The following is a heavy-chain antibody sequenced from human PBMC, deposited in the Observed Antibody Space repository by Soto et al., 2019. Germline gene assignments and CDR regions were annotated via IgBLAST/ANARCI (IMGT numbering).Heavy chain of an antibody. Sequence: GGSLRLSCAASGFTFSSYALSWVRQAPGKGLEWVSAVSGSGVNTYYADSVKGRFTISRDNSKNTLFLQMNSLRAEDTAVYYCAPNPRVGAPTGSGYWGQGTLVTVSS. J-gene: IGHJ4*02. D-gene: IGHD1-26*01. CDR2: VSGSGVNT. CDR1: GFTFSSYA. V-gene: IGHV3-23*01. CDR3: APNPRVGAPTGSGY.